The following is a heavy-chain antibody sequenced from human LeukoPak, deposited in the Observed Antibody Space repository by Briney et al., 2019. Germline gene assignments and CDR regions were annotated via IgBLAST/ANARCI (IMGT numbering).Heavy chain of an antibody. CDR3: ARVDPGSYLMFYYVDF. J-gene: IGHJ4*02. CDR1: VLPFSTQC. Sequence: GGSLRLACAASVLPFSTQCMSWVRQAPEQGLEWVAIVNQGGTEKYYVDSVKGRFTISRDNAENSVYLQMNSLRAEDTAVYYCARVDPGSYLMFYYVDFWGQGTLVTVSS. V-gene: IGHV3-7*04. D-gene: IGHD3-10*01. CDR2: VNQGGTEK.